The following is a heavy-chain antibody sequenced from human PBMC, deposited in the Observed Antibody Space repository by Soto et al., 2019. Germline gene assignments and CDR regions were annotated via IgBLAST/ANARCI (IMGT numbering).Heavy chain of an antibody. CDR1: GFPFSSYS. CDR2: ISSSSSYI. V-gene: IGHV3-21*01. Sequence: GGSLSLSCAASGFPFSSYSMNWVRQAPGKGLEWVSSISSSSSYIYCADSVKGRFTISRDNAKNSLYLQMNSLRAEDMAVYYCARDYYGSGNPCFDYWGQGTLVTVSS. CDR3: ARDYYGSGNPCFDY. D-gene: IGHD3-10*01. J-gene: IGHJ4*02.